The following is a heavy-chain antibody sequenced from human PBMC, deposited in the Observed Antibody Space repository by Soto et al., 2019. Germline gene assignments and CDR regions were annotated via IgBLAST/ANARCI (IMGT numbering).Heavy chain of an antibody. CDR3: AKTAKYSSSYYFDY. CDR2: ISYDGSNK. CDR1: GFTFSSYG. Sequence: GGSLRLSCAASGFTFSSYGMHWVRQAPGKGLEWVAVISYDGSNKYYADSVKGRFTISRDNSKNTLYLQMNSLRAEDTVVYYCAKTAKYSSSYYFDYWGQGTLVTVSS. J-gene: IGHJ4*02. D-gene: IGHD6-6*01. V-gene: IGHV3-30*18.